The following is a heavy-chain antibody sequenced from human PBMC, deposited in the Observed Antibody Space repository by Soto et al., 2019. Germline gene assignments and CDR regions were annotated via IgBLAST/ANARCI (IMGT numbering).Heavy chain of an antibody. J-gene: IGHJ4*02. CDR3: EKPVCGSWSPDY. Sequence: GGSLGLSCATSGVNFNGYTMSWVRQAPGQGLEWVSGIAETGSSTYYAGSVKGRFTISRDNSENTLYLQMNNLRAEDTAIYYCEKPVCGSWSPDYWGQGTLVTVSS. CDR1: GVNFNGYT. CDR2: IAETGSST. D-gene: IGHD3-10*01. V-gene: IGHV3-23*01.